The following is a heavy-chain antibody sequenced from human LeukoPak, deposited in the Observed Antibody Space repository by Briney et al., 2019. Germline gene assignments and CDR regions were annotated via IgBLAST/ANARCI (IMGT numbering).Heavy chain of an antibody. CDR2: ISGSGGST. Sequence: GGSLRLSCAASGFTFSSYAMSWVRQAPGKGLEWVSAISGSGGSTYYADSVKGRFTISRDNSKNTLYLQMNSLRAEDTAVYYCAEVPRGGVYYFDYWGQGTLVTVSS. CDR1: GFTFSSYA. CDR3: AEVPRGGVYYFDY. J-gene: IGHJ4*02. D-gene: IGHD6-13*01. V-gene: IGHV3-23*01.